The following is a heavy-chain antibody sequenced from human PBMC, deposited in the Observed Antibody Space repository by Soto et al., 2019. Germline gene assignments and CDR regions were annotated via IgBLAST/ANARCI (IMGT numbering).Heavy chain of an antibody. CDR2: ISYDGINA. J-gene: IGHJ4*02. D-gene: IGHD6-19*01. Sequence: QVQLVESGGGVVQPGRSLRLSCAASGFTFTTYAMHWVRQAPGKGPVWVTAISYDGINAYYADSVRGRFTISRDNSRNTVYLQMNSLRPEDMAVYYCAKSRLGVAADFDYGGQGTLVNVSS. V-gene: IGHV3-30*18. CDR3: AKSRLGVAADFDY. CDR1: GFTFTTYA.